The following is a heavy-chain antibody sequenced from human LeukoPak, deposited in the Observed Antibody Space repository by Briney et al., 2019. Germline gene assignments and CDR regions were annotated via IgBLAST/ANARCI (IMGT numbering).Heavy chain of an antibody. J-gene: IGHJ6*03. CDR3: ARDVPRGTGYMDV. CDR1: GGSIISSNYY. CDR2: IYYSGST. D-gene: IGHD3-10*01. Sequence: PSETLSLTCSVSGGSIISSNYYWGWIRQPPGKGLEWIGYIYYSGSTSSNPSLKSRVTISVDTSKNQFSLRLKYVTAADTAVYYCARDVPRGTGYMDVWGKGTTVTVSS. V-gene: IGHV4-61*01.